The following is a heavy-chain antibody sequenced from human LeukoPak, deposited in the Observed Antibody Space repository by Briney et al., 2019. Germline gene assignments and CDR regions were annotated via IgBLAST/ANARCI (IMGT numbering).Heavy chain of an antibody. Sequence: ASVKVSCKASGGTFSSYAISWVRQAPGQGLEWMGGIIPIFGTANYAQKFQGRVTITTDESTSTAYMELSSLRSEDTAVYYCARAQSVGIHYYYYYMDVWGKGTTVTVSS. V-gene: IGHV1-69*05. D-gene: IGHD1-26*01. J-gene: IGHJ6*03. CDR3: ARAQSVGIHYYYYYMDV. CDR1: GGTFSSYA. CDR2: IIPIFGTA.